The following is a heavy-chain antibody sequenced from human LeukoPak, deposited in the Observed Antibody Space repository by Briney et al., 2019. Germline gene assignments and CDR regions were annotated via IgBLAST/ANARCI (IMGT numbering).Heavy chain of an antibody. CDR1: GGSISSYY. D-gene: IGHD6-19*01. Sequence: SETLSLTCTVSGGSISSYYWSWIRQTPGKGLEWIGYIYYSGSTNFNPSLKSRVTISVDTSKNQFSLKLSSVTAADTAVYYCARWAPVAGTFDYWGQGTLVTVSS. J-gene: IGHJ4*02. CDR2: IYYSGST. V-gene: IGHV4-59*08. CDR3: ARWAPVAGTFDY.